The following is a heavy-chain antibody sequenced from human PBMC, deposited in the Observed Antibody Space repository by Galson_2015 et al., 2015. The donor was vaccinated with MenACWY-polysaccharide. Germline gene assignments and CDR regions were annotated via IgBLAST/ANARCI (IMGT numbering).Heavy chain of an antibody. CDR2: ISPGSETA. J-gene: IGHJ4*02. Sequence: SLSLSCAASGFNFSILVMTWIRQGPGKGLEWVSAISPGSETAYYSDSVKGRFTISRDNSKDTLHLQMDSLRAEDTAVYYCVKGGWADNWGQGTLVTVSS. CDR1: GFNFSILV. D-gene: IGHD1-26*01. CDR3: VKGGWADN. V-gene: IGHV3-23*01.